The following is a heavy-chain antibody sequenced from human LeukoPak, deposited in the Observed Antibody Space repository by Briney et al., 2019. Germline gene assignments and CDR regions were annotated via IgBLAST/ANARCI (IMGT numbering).Heavy chain of an antibody. D-gene: IGHD3-9*01. CDR1: GFTFSSYG. J-gene: IGHJ3*02. CDR3: AKDRGPYYDILTGYPIGAFDI. CDR2: ISGSGGSA. Sequence: GGSLRLSCAASGFTFSSYGMSWVRQAPGKGLEWVSAISGSGGSAYYADSVKGRFTISRDNSKNTLYLQMNSLRTEDTGLYYCAKDRGPYYDILTGYPIGAFDIWGHGTTVTVSS. V-gene: IGHV3-23*01.